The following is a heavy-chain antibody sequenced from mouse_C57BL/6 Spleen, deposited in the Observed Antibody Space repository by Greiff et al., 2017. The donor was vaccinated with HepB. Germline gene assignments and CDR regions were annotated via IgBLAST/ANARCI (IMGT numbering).Heavy chain of an antibody. D-gene: IGHD2-2*01. J-gene: IGHJ4*01. CDR1: GFTFSDYY. CDR2: FNYDGSST. V-gene: IGHV5-16*01. Sequence: DVKLVESEGGLVQPGSSMKLSCTASGFTFSDYYMAWVRQVPEKGLEWVANFNYDGSSTYYLDSLKSRFIISRDNAKNILYLQMSSLKSEDTATYYCARDYGYDYAMDYWGQGTSVTVSS. CDR3: ARDYGYDYAMDY.